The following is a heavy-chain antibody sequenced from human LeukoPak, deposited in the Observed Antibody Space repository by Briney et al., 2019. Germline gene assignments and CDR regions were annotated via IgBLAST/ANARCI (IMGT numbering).Heavy chain of an antibody. J-gene: IGHJ4*02. V-gene: IGHV4-59*11. CDR3: ARGGSASKYSFAS. Sequence: SETLSLTCTVSNDSISPLYWGWIRQPPGKGLEFIGYIFYSGTTNFNPSLKSRVTLSVDTSQNQFSLRLNSVTAADPAVYYRARGGSASKYSFASWGQGTLVTVSS. CDR2: IFYSGTT. D-gene: IGHD5-12*01. CDR1: NDSISPLY.